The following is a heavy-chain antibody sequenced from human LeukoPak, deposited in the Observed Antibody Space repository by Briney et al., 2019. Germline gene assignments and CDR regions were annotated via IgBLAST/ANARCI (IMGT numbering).Heavy chain of an antibody. V-gene: IGHV4-61*05. Sequence: SETLSLTCTVSGGSISSSSYYWGWIRQPPGKGLEWIGYIYYSGSTNYNPSLKSRVTISVDTSKNQFSLKLSSVTAADTAVYYCARVAVAGGGKDYYYMDVWGKGTTVTVSS. D-gene: IGHD6-19*01. CDR3: ARVAVAGGGKDYYYMDV. J-gene: IGHJ6*03. CDR2: IYYSGST. CDR1: GGSISSSSYY.